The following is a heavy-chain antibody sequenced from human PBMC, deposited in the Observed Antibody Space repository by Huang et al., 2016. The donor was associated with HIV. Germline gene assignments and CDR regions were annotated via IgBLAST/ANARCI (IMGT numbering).Heavy chain of an antibody. CDR2: IYPGDSDT. CDR1: GYRFRSNW. D-gene: IGHD3-10*01. Sequence: EVQLVQSGAEVKKPGESLKISCKGSGYRFRSNWIGWVRQMPGKGREWRRIIYPGDSDTRYSPSFQGQVTISADKSINTAYLQWSSLKASDTAMYYCARLIGSPSFYYGLDVWGQGTTVTVSS. CDR3: ARLIGSPSFYYGLDV. V-gene: IGHV5-51*01. J-gene: IGHJ6*02.